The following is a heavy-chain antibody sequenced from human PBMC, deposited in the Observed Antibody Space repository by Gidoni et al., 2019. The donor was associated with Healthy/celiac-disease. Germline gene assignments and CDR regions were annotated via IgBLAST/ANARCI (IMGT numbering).Heavy chain of an antibody. D-gene: IGHD5-18*01. CDR3: ARGHIQLWSPNWFDP. V-gene: IGHV4-34*01. CDR1: GGSFSGYY. Sequence: QVQIQQWGAGLLKPSETLSPTCAVDGGSFSGYYWSWIRQPPGKGLEWIGEINHSGSTNYNPSLKSRVTISVDTSKNQFSLKLSSVTAADTAVYYCARGHIQLWSPNWFDPWGQGTLVTVSS. CDR2: INHSGST. J-gene: IGHJ5*02.